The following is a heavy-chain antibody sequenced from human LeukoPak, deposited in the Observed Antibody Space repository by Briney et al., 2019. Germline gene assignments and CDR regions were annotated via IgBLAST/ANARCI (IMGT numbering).Heavy chain of an antibody. Sequence: GGSLRLSCALSGFTFSSYAMSWVRQAPGKGLEWVSAISGSVGSTYYADSVKGRFTIARDNSKNTLQLQMNSLRDEDTAVYYSAKEAVAGDYFASWGQGTLVTVSS. CDR3: AKEAVAGDYFAS. CDR2: ISGSVGST. J-gene: IGHJ4*02. CDR1: GFTFSSYA. D-gene: IGHD6-19*01. V-gene: IGHV3-23*01.